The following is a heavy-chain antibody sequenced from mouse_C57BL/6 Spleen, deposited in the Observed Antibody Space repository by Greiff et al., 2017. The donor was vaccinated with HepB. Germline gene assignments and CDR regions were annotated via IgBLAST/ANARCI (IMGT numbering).Heavy chain of an antibody. D-gene: IGHD3-2*02. CDR1: GYTFTSYW. V-gene: IGHV1-74*01. CDR3: AMEGQLRPLAY. Sequence: QVQLQQPGAELVKPGASVKVSCKASGYTFTSYWMHWVKQRPGQGLEWIGRIHPSDSDTNYNQKFKGKATVTVDKSSSTAFMQFSSLTSEDSAVYYCAMEGQLRPLAYWGQGTLVTVSA. CDR2: IHPSDSDT. J-gene: IGHJ3*01.